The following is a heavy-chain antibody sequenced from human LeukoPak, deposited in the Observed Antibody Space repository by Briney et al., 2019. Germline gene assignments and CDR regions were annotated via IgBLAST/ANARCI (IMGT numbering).Heavy chain of an antibody. CDR3: ARSPRRITIPHHFDY. Sequence: GASVNVSCKASGYTFTSYAMHWVRQAPGQRLEWMGWINAGNGNTKYSQKFQGRVTITRDTSASTAYMELSSLRSEDTAVYYCARSPRRITIPHHFDYWGQGTLVTVSS. D-gene: IGHD3-3*01. V-gene: IGHV1-3*01. CDR1: GYTFTSYA. CDR2: INAGNGNT. J-gene: IGHJ4*02.